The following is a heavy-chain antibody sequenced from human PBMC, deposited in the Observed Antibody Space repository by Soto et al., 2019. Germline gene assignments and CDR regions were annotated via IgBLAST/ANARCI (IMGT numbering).Heavy chain of an antibody. J-gene: IGHJ4*02. CDR1: GFTFSSYS. D-gene: IGHD6-13*01. Sequence: EVPLVESGGGLVQPGGSLRLSCAASGFTFSSYSMNWVRQAPGKGLEWVSYISSSSSTIYYADSVKGRFTISRDNAKNSLYLQMNSLRAEDTAVYYCASPRTGYSSSWYNYWGQGTLVTVSS. V-gene: IGHV3-48*04. CDR2: ISSSSSTI. CDR3: ASPRTGYSSSWYNY.